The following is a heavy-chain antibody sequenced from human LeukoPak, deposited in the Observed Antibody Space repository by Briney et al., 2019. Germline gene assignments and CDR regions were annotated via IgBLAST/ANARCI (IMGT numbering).Heavy chain of an antibody. V-gene: IGHV3-33*08. CDR3: ARGGTETAGPFDP. Sequence: GGSLRLSCAASALTFNSYGMHWVRQAPGKGLEWVAFIWYDGSNKFYADSVKGRFTISRDNSKNTLYLQMNSLRVEDTAVYYCARGGTETAGPFDPWGQGTLVTVSS. CDR2: IWYDGSNK. CDR1: ALTFNSYG. D-gene: IGHD1/OR15-1a*01. J-gene: IGHJ5*02.